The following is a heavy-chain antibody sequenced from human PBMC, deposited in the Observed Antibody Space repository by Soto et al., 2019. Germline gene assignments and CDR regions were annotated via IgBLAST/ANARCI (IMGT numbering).Heavy chain of an antibody. CDR2: ISYDGSNK. CDR1: GFTFSSYG. CDR3: ANGGSKWNDYGDRFDY. J-gene: IGHJ4*02. Sequence: QVQLVESGGGVVQPGRSLRLSCAASGFTFSSYGMHWVRQAPGKGLEWVAVISYDGSNKYYADSVKGRFTISRDNSKNTLYLQMNSLRAEDTAVYYCANGGSKWNDYGDRFDYWGQGTLVTVSS. V-gene: IGHV3-30*18. D-gene: IGHD4-17*01.